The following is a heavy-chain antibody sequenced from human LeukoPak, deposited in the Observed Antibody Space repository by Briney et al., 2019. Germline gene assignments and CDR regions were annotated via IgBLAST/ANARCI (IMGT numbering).Heavy chain of an antibody. J-gene: IGHJ3*02. D-gene: IGHD1-26*01. V-gene: IGHV1-24*01. Sequence: NFQGRVTMTEDTSTDTAYMELSSLRSEDTAVYYCATDRSGVGATALGAFDIWGQGTMVTVSS. CDR3: ATDRSGVGATALGAFDI.